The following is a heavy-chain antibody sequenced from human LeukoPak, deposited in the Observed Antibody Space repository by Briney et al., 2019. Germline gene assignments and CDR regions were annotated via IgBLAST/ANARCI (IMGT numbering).Heavy chain of an antibody. V-gene: IGHV3-48*03. CDR2: ISSSGSTI. CDR1: GFTFSSYE. J-gene: IGHJ6*04. CDR3: AELGITMIGGV. D-gene: IGHD3-10*02. Sequence: PGGSLRLSCATSGFTFSSYEMNWVRQAPGKGLEWVTYISSSGSTIYYADSVKGRFTISRDNAKNSLYLQMNSLRAEDTAVYYCAELGITMIGGVWGKGTTVTISS.